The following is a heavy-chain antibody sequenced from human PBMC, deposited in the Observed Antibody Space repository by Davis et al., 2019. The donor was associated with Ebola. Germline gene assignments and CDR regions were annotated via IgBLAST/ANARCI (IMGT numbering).Heavy chain of an antibody. J-gene: IGHJ3*02. Sequence: GESLKISCKDSGNSFTSHWIGWVRQMPGKGLDWMGIIYTGDSDTRYSPSFRGQVTISADTSTTTAYLQWSSLKASDTAMYYCASLRRTITGMDDGFDIWGQGTKVTVSS. V-gene: IGHV5-51*01. CDR3: ASLRRTITGMDDGFDI. CDR1: GNSFTSHW. CDR2: IYTGDSDT. D-gene: IGHD1-20*01.